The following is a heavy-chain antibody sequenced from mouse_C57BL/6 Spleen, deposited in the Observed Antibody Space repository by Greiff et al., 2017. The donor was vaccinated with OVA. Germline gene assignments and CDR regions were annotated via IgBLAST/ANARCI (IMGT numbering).Heavy chain of an antibody. Sequence: VQLQQPGTELVKPGASVKLSCKASGYTFTSYWMHWVKQRPGQGLEWIGNINPSNGGTNYNEKFKSKATLTVDKSSSTAYMQLSSLTSEDSAVYYCARHGVYGSIWYFDVWGTGTTVTVSS. J-gene: IGHJ1*03. CDR2: INPSNGGT. D-gene: IGHD1-1*01. V-gene: IGHV1-53*01. CDR3: ARHGVYGSIWYFDV. CDR1: GYTFTSYW.